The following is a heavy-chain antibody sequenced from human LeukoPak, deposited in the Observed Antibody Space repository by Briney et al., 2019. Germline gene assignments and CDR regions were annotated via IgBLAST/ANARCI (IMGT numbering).Heavy chain of an antibody. D-gene: IGHD6-6*01. CDR3: AKSVGAQPGFDF. Sequence: SGGSLRLSCTASGFTFSNYGTHWVRQAPGKGLEWVAVISFDGSNNAYLDSVKGRFTISRDNSKNTLYLHMNSLKAEDTAVYYCAKSVGAQPGFDFWGQGTLVTVSS. V-gene: IGHV3-30*18. CDR1: GFTFSNYG. J-gene: IGHJ4*02. CDR2: ISFDGSNN.